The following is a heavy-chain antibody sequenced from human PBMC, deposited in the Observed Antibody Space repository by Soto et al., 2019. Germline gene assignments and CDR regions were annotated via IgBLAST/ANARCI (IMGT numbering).Heavy chain of an antibody. CDR1: GFTFSMYS. CDR3: ARDHLILPAHDFFYGSDV. J-gene: IGHJ6*02. D-gene: IGHD2-21*02. V-gene: IGHV3-7*03. CDR2: IPQDGVDG. Sequence: GGSLRLSCEVSGFTFSMYSMSWVRQSPGKGLEWVAKIPQDGVDGHYADSVKGRCTISRDNGKNSLYLQLNNLRAEDAAVYYCARDHLILPAHDFFYGSDVWGRGAAVTVSS.